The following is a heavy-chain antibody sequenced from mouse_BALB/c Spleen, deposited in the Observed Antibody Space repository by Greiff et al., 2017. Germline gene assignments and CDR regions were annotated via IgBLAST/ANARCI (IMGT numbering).Heavy chain of an antibody. CDR3: ASSYYGYPFAY. CDR2: IDPANGNT. V-gene: IGHV14-3*02. CDR1: GFNIKDTY. Sequence: EVQLQQSGAELVKPGASVKLSCTASGFNIKDTYMHWVKQRPEQGLEWIGRIDPANGNTKYDPKFQGKATITAVTSSNTAYLQLSSLTSEDTAVYYCASSYYGYPFAYWGQGTLVTVSA. D-gene: IGHD1-2*01. J-gene: IGHJ3*01.